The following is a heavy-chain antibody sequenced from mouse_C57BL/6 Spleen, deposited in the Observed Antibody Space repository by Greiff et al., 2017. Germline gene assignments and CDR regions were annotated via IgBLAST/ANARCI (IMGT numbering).Heavy chain of an antibody. Sequence: VQLQQPGAELVKPGASVKMSCKASGYTFTSYWITWVKQRPGQGLAWIGDIYPGRGSTNYNEKFKSKATLTVDTSSSTAYMQLSSLTSEDSAVYYCARDYGSSYLWYFDVWGTGTTVTVSS. CDR1: GYTFTSYW. D-gene: IGHD1-1*01. CDR3: ARDYGSSYLWYFDV. J-gene: IGHJ1*03. CDR2: IYPGRGST. V-gene: IGHV1-55*01.